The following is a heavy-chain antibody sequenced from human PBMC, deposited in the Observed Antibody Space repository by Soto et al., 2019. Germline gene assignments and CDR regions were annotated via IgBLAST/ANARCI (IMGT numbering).Heavy chain of an antibody. CDR1: GYSFTSYW. D-gene: IGHD6-19*01. CDR2: IYPGDSDT. Sequence: LGESLKISCKGSGYSFTSYWIGWVRQMPGKGLEWMGIIYPGDSDTRYSPSFQGQVTISADKSISTAYLQWSSLKASDTAMYYCARKRGTLRNRIAVAGIDYFDYWGQGTLVTVSS. J-gene: IGHJ4*02. V-gene: IGHV5-51*01. CDR3: ARKRGTLRNRIAVAGIDYFDY.